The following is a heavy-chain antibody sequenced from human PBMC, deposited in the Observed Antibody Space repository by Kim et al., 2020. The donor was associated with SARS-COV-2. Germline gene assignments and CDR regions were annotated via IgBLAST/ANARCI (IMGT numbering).Heavy chain of an antibody. CDR1: GFTFSSYG. D-gene: IGHD3-22*01. Sequence: GGSLRLSCTASGFTFSSYGMHWVRQAPGKGLEWVAVISYDGSNKYYADSVKGRFTISRDNSKNTLYLQMNSLRAEDTAVYYCAKLGSLGWIDSSGYWGLKTFDYWGQGSLVTVSS. CDR2: ISYDGSNK. J-gene: IGHJ4*02. V-gene: IGHV3-30*18. CDR3: AKLGSLGWIDSSGYWGLKTFDY.